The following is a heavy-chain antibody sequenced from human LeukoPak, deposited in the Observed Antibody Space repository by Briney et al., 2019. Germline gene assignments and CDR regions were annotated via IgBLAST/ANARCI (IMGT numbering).Heavy chain of an antibody. CDR3: ATAPGSYYSDAFDI. Sequence: ASGKCSCKVSAYTFTELSMHWVRQAPGKGLEWMGGFDPEDGETIYAKKFRGRVTMTEDTSTETAYMELSSLRPEETAVYYCATAPGSYYSDAFDIWGQGTMVTVSS. J-gene: IGHJ3*02. CDR2: FDPEDGET. CDR1: AYTFTELS. V-gene: IGHV1-24*01. D-gene: IGHD3-10*01.